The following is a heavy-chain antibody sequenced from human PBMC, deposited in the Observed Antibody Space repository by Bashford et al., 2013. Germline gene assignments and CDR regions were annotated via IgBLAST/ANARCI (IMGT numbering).Heavy chain of an antibody. D-gene: IGHD2/OR15-2a*01. Sequence: WIRQSPSRGLEWLGRTYYRSKWYNDYAVSVKSRITINPDTSKNQFSLQLNSVTPEDTAVYYCARGASTRTFDYWGQGTLVTVSS. CDR3: ARGASTRTFDY. V-gene: IGHV6-1*01. J-gene: IGHJ4*02. CDR2: TYYRSKWYN.